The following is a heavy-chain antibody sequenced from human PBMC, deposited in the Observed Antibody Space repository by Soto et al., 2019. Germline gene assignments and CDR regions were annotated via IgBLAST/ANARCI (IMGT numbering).Heavy chain of an antibody. CDR1: GGSISSSNW. D-gene: IGHD5-18*01. V-gene: IGHV4-4*02. CDR3: ARGSEDTALVLPCGMDV. CDR2: IYHSGST. J-gene: IGHJ6*02. Sequence: QVQLQESGPGLVKPSGTLSLTCAVSGGSISSSNWWSWVRQPPGKGLEWIGEIYHSGSTNYNPSLNSRVTISRDKSKNQFSLKLSSVTAADTAGYYCARGSEDTALVLPCGMDVWGQGTTVTVSS.